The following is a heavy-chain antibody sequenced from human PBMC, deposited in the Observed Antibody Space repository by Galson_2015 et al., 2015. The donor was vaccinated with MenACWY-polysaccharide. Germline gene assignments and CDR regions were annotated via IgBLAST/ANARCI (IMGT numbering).Heavy chain of an antibody. CDR1: RGSISSYY. V-gene: IGHV4-4*07. D-gene: IGHD5-12*01. CDR2: ISTSGSS. Sequence: SETLSLTCSVSRGSISSYYWTWIRQPAGKGLEWLGRISTSGSSTYNPSLRSRVSMSIDRSNNHFSLTLTSATAADTAVYFCARVEYAGYESHCKHWGPGILVTVSS. CDR3: ARVEYAGYESHCKH. J-gene: IGHJ4*02.